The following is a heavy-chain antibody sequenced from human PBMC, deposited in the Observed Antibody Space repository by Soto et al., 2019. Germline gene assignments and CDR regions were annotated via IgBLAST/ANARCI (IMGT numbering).Heavy chain of an antibody. Sequence: QVQLVESGGGVVQPGRSLRLSCAASGFTFSSYGMHWVRQAPGKGLEWVAVISYDGSNKYYADSVKGRFTISRDNSKNTLYLQMNSLRAEDTAVYYCAKDYYGSGSYAYWGQGTLVTVSS. CDR3: AKDYYGSGSYAY. V-gene: IGHV3-30*18. CDR2: ISYDGSNK. D-gene: IGHD3-10*01. J-gene: IGHJ4*02. CDR1: GFTFSSYG.